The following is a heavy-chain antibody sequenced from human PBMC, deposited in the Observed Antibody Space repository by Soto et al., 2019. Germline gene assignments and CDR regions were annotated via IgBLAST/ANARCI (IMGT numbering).Heavy chain of an antibody. V-gene: IGHV3-33*01. CDR2: TWYDGGNK. CDR1: GFTFSSYG. D-gene: IGHD5-12*01. CDR3: VRARGYNGYDYVYYYGMDV. Sequence: QVQLVESGGGVVQPGGSLRLSCAASGFTFSSYGMHWVRQAPGKGLEWVALTWYDGGNKYYADSVKGRFSISRDNSKNMLYPQINSLRDEDTAVYYCVRARGYNGYDYVYYYGMDVWGQGTTVTVSS. J-gene: IGHJ6*02.